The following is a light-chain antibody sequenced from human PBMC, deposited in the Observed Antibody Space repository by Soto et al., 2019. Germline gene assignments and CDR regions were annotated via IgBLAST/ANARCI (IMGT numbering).Light chain of an antibody. CDR3: QQYNNWPPA. Sequence: EIVMTQSPATLSVSPGERATLSCRTSQSVSGNLAWYQQKPGRAPRLLIYGASTRATGIPARFSGGGSGTEFTLTISSLQSEDFAVYYCQQYNNWPPAFGQGTKVEIK. V-gene: IGKV3-15*01. J-gene: IGKJ1*01. CDR1: QSVSGN. CDR2: GAS.